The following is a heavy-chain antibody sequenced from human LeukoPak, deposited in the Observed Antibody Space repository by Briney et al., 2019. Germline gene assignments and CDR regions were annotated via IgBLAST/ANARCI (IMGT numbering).Heavy chain of an antibody. D-gene: IGHD2-21*02. CDR3: ARACGGDCYRAFDI. V-gene: IGHV3-21*01. J-gene: IGHJ3*02. CDR2: ISSSSSYI. Sequence: TGGSLRLSCSASGFTFSTYTMNWVRQAPGKGLEWVSSISSSSSYIYYADSVKGRFTISRDNAKNSLYLQMNSLRAEDTAVYYCARACGGDCYRAFDIWGQGTMVTVSS. CDR1: GFTFSTYT.